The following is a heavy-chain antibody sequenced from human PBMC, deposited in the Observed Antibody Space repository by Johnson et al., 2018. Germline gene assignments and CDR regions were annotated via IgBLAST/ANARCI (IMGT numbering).Heavy chain of an antibody. CDR3: ARDQGYNWFDP. Sequence: VQLVESGGGLVQPGGSLRPSCAASGFAFSSYVLHWVRRAPGKGPEWVSAIGTGGDTYYADSVKGRFTISGDNSKNTLYLQMNSLRAEDTAVYYCARDQGYNWFDPWGQGTLVTVSS. CDR1: GFAFSSYV. CDR2: IGTGGDT. V-gene: IGHV3-47*02. D-gene: IGHD6-13*01. J-gene: IGHJ5*02.